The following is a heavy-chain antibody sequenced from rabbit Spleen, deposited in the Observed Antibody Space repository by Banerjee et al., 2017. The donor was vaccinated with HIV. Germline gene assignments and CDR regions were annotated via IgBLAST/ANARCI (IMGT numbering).Heavy chain of an antibody. CDR2: IAGSSSGFI. J-gene: IGHJ6*01. CDR1: GFSSSSGYY. Sequence: QSLEESGGGLVKPGGTLTLTCTVSGFSSSSGYYMCWVRQAPGKGLEWISCIAGSSSGFIYSATWAKGRFTCSKTSSTTVTLQMTSLTVADTATYFCARDTGSSFSSYGMDLWGPGT. V-gene: IGHV1S40*01. CDR3: ARDTGSSFSSYGMDL. D-gene: IGHD8-1*01.